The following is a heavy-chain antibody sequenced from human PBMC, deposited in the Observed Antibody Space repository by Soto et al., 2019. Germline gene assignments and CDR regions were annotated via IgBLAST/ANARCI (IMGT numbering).Heavy chain of an antibody. CDR2: ISYDGSNK. V-gene: IGHV3-30*18. CDR1: GFTFSSYG. Sequence: LGGSLRLSCAASGFTFSSYGMHWVRQAPGKGLEWVAVISYDGSNKYYADSVKGRFTISRDNSKNTLYLQMNSLRAEDTAVYYCAKSVRLLQNFDYWGQGTLVTVSS. CDR3: AKSVRLLQNFDY. D-gene: IGHD3-22*01. J-gene: IGHJ4*02.